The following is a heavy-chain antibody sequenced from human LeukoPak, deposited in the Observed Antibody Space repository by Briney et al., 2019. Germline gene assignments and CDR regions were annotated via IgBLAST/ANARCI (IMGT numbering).Heavy chain of an antibody. J-gene: IGHJ1*01. V-gene: IGHV4-59*01. Sequence: SETLSLTCTVSGGSISSYYWSWIRQPPGKGLEWIGYIYYSGSTNYNPSLKSRVTISVDTSKNQFSLKLSSVTAADTAVYYCARCYGSGSYCYFQHWGQGTLVTVSS. CDR1: GGSISSYY. CDR2: IYYSGST. D-gene: IGHD3-10*01. CDR3: ARCYGSGSYCYFQH.